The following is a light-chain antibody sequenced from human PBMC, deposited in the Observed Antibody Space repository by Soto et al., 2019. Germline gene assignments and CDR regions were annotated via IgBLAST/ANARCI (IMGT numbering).Light chain of an antibody. CDR2: EAS. Sequence: DIQMTQSPSTLSAYVGDKVTITCRASQSISSLLAWYQQKPGKAPKLLISEASTLESGVPSRFSGSGSGTEFSLTISSVHPDDFGTYFCQQYSTFLLSFGGGTKVEI. CDR3: QQYSTFLLS. V-gene: IGKV1-5*03. J-gene: IGKJ4*01. CDR1: QSISSL.